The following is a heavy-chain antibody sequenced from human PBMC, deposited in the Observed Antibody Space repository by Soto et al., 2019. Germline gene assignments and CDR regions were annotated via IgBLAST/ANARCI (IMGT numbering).Heavy chain of an antibody. CDR2: IRSKSNSYAT. J-gene: IGHJ5*02. CDR3: TRDPRNYYDSIGSANWFDP. D-gene: IGHD3-22*01. V-gene: IGHV3-73*01. Sequence: GGSLRLSCAASGFTFSGSAMHWVRQASGKGLEWVGRIRSKSNSYATAYAASVKGRFTISRDDSKDTAYLQMNSLKTEDTAVYYCTRDPRNYYDSIGSANWFDPWGQGTLVTVSS. CDR1: GFTFSGSA.